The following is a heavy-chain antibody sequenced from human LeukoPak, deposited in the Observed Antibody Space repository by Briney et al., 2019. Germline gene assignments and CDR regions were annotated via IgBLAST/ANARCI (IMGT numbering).Heavy chain of an antibody. D-gene: IGHD3-16*01. J-gene: IGHJ4*02. CDR2: IKSRTDGGTT. Sequence: GGSLRLSCAASGFTFSDAWMGWVRQVPGQGLEWVGRIKSRTDGGTTDYAAPVKGRFTISRDDSENTLYLQMNDLKIEDTALYYCSTRWGYWGQGTLVTVSS. CDR1: GFTFSDAW. V-gene: IGHV3-15*01. CDR3: STRWGY.